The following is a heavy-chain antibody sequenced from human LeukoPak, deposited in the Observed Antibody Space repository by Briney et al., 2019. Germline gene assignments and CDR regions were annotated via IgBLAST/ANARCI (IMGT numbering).Heavy chain of an antibody. D-gene: IGHD6-19*01. CDR3: ARDLIAVAAFDY. CDR1: GYSISSGYY. CDR2: IYHSGST. J-gene: IGHJ4*02. V-gene: IGHV4-38-2*02. Sequence: SETVSLTCAVSGYSISSGYYWGWIRQPPGKGLEWIGSIYHSGSTYYNPSLKSRVTISVDTSKNQFSLKLSSVTAADTAVYYCARDLIAVAAFDYWGQGTLVTVSS.